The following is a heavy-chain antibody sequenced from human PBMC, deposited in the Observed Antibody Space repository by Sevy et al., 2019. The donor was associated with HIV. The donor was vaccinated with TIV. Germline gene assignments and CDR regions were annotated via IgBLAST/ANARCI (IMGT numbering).Heavy chain of an antibody. CDR2: IYFSGST. Sequence: SETLSLTCTVSGGSIGRNSYDWGWIRQSPEKGLEWIGSIYFSGSTNYATSLKSRVSISVDSSKNQVSLMRRSVTATDTAVYYCARHGGLVDRGFDFWGQGTLVTVS. J-gene: IGHJ4*02. D-gene: IGHD3-10*01. CDR1: GGSIGRNSYD. CDR3: ARHGGLVDRGFDF. V-gene: IGHV4-39*01.